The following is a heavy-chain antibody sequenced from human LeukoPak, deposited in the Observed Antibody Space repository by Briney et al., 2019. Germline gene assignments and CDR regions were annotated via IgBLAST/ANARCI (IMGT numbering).Heavy chain of an antibody. J-gene: IGHJ6*02. V-gene: IGHV3-21*01. Sequence: GGYLRRSCAASGFTFSSYSMNWVRQAPGQGLEWVSSISSSSSYIYYADSVKGRFTISRDNAKNSLYLQMNSLRAEDTAVYYCARAQQQLEGYYYYGMDVWGQGTTVTVSS. CDR3: ARAQQQLEGYYYYGMDV. CDR2: ISSSSSYI. CDR1: GFTFSSYS. D-gene: IGHD6-13*01.